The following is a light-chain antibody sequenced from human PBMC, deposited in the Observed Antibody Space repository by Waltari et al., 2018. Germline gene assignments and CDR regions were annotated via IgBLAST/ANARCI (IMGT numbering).Light chain of an antibody. J-gene: IGLJ2*01. V-gene: IGLV2-14*03. CDR1: GSAARASAS. CDR2: DVT. Sequence: QSALTQPASVSGSPGQSIPISCSGLGSAARASASVSWHQHHPDKAPQVIIYDVTHRPSGVSDRFSASKSANTASLTISRLQPEDEADYYCSSQTLDGLVLFGGGTRLTVL. CDR3: SSQTLDGLVL.